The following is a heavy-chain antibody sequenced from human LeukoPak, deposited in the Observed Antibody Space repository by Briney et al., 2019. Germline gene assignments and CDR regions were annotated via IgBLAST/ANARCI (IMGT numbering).Heavy chain of an antibody. J-gene: IGHJ6*03. CDR1: GGSISSYY. CDR3: ARGLGSSSLDYYYYMDV. Sequence: SETLSLTCTVSGGSISSYYWSWIRQPPGKGLEWIGYIYYSGSTNYNPSLKSRVTISVDTSKNQFSLKLSSVTAADTAVYYCARGLGSSSLDYYYYMDVWGKGTTVTVSS. CDR2: IYYSGST. V-gene: IGHV4-59*01. D-gene: IGHD6-13*01.